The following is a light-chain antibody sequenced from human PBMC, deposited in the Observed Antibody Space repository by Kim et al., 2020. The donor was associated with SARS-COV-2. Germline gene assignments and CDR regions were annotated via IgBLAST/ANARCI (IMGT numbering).Light chain of an antibody. CDR2: DAS. CDR1: QTLSGR. V-gene: IGKV1-5*01. J-gene: IGKJ1*01. Sequence: STLSAPVGDRVTITCRASQTLSGRLAWYQQKPGKAPKLLIFDASTLESGVPSRFRGSGSGTDFILTISSLQPDDSATYYCQHRKTFGQGTKVDIK. CDR3: QHRKT.